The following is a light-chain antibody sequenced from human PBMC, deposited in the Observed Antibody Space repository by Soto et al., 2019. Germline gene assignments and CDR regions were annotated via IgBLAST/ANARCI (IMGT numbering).Light chain of an antibody. CDR2: GAS. J-gene: IGKJ2*01. Sequence: EFVLTQSPGTLSLSPGERATLSCRASQSVSSSYLAWYQQKPGQAPRLLIYGASTRATGIPDRFSGSGSGTDCTLTISRLEPEDFAVYYCQQYGFSSMFTFGQGTKLEIK. CDR1: QSVSSSY. V-gene: IGKV3-20*01. CDR3: QQYGFSSMFT.